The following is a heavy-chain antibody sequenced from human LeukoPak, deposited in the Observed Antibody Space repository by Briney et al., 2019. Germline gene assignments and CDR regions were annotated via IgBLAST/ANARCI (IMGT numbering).Heavy chain of an antibody. Sequence: SETLSLTCAVYGGSFSGYYWSWIRQPPGKGLEWIGEINHSGSTNYNPSLKSRVTISVDTSKNQFSLKLSSVAAADTAVYYCARDTPLRYFDWLSAFDYWGQGTLVTVSS. J-gene: IGHJ4*02. CDR2: INHSGST. CDR3: ARDTPLRYFDWLSAFDY. V-gene: IGHV4-34*01. CDR1: GGSFSGYY. D-gene: IGHD3-9*01.